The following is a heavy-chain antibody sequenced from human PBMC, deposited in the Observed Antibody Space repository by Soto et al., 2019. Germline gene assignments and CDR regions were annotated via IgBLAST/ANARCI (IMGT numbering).Heavy chain of an antibody. Sequence: QVQLVESGGGVVQPGRSLRLSCAASGFTFSSYGMHWVRQAPGKGLEWVAVISYDGSNKYYADSVKGRFTISRDNSKNTLYLQMNSLRAEDTAVYYCAKLQASGTHYYYYYGMDVWGQGTTVTVSS. D-gene: IGHD1-1*01. CDR2: ISYDGSNK. V-gene: IGHV3-30*18. CDR1: GFTFSSYG. CDR3: AKLQASGTHYYYYYGMDV. J-gene: IGHJ6*02.